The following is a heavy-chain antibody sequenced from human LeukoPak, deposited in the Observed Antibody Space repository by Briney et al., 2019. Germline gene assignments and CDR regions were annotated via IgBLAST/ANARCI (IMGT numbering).Heavy chain of an antibody. CDR1: GGSISSSSYY. CDR3: AKDSQGWFGEELDY. D-gene: IGHD3-10*01. J-gene: IGHJ4*02. Sequence: SETLFLTCTVSGGSISSSSYYWGWIRQPPGKGLEWIGSIYYSGSTYYNPSLKSRVTISVDTSKNQFSLKLSSVTAADTAVYYCAKDSQGWFGEELDYWGQGTLVTVSS. CDR2: IYYSGST. V-gene: IGHV4-39*07.